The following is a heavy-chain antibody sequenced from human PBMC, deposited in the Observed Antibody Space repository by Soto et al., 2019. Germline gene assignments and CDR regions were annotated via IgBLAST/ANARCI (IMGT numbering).Heavy chain of an antibody. CDR1: GYTFTSSN. D-gene: IGHD6-19*01. CDR2: MNPVNGNA. J-gene: IGHJ5*02. V-gene: IGHV1-8*01. CDR3: ERAVGIAVTGLDL. Sequence: QEQLVQSGAEVKRPGASVKVSCRASGYTFTSSNINWVRQAAGQGPEWIGWMNPVNGNAAFAREFQGRVTMSRDTSTDTAYMEVGGLSSGDTAIYYCERAVGIAVTGLDLWGPGTLVTVSS.